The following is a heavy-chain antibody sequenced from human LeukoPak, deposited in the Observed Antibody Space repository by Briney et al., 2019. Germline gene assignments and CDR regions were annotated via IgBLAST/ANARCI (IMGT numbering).Heavy chain of an antibody. V-gene: IGHV4-39*07. D-gene: IGHD6-6*01. CDR1: GGAISSSGSY. Sequence: SETLSLTCTVSGGAISSSGSYWGWIRQPPGKGLEWIGSIYYSGNTYNPSLKSRVTISVDTSKNQFSLNLTSVTAADTAVYYCARVMAARREDLNWFDPWGQGTLVTVSS. CDR3: ARVMAARREDLNWFDP. CDR2: IYYSGNT. J-gene: IGHJ5*02.